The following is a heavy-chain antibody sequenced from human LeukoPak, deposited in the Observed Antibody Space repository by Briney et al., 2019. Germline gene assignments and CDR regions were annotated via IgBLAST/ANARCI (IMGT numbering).Heavy chain of an antibody. CDR3: ARAGFGESYYYYYYMDV. CDR2: IYYSGST. J-gene: IGHJ6*03. Sequence: SETLSLTCTVSGGSISSGSYYWSWIRQHPGKGLEWIGYIYYSGSTYYNPSLKSRVTISVDTSKNQFSLKLSSVTAADTAVYYCARAGFGESYYYYYYMDVWGKGTTVTVSS. D-gene: IGHD3-10*01. V-gene: IGHV4-31*03. CDR1: GGSISSGSYY.